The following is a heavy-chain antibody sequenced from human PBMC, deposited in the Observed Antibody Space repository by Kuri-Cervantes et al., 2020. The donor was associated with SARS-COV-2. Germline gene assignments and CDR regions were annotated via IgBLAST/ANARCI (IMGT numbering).Heavy chain of an antibody. Sequence: GESLKISCAASGFAFSSYAMHWVRQAPGKGLEWVAVISYDGRNKYYADSVKGRFTISRDNSKNTLYLQMNSLRAEDTAVYYCAKGEDIVSLPGHFDLWGQGTVVTVSS. CDR3: AKGEDIVSLPGHFDL. CDR1: GFAFSSYA. V-gene: IGHV3-30*04. J-gene: IGHJ4*02. CDR2: ISYDGRNK. D-gene: IGHD2-15*01.